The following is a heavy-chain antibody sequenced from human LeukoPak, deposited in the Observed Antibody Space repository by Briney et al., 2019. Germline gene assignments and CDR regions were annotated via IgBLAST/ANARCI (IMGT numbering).Heavy chain of an antibody. J-gene: IGHJ4*02. Sequence: SETLSLTCTVSGGSISSYYWSWIRQPPGKGLEWIGSMRYSGSTYYNPSLKSRVTISVDTSKNQFSLKLTSVTAADTAVYYCARHADSGFGELAFDYWGQGTLVTVSS. CDR2: MRYSGST. CDR3: ARHADSGFGELAFDY. D-gene: IGHD3-10*01. CDR1: GGSISSYY. V-gene: IGHV4-39*01.